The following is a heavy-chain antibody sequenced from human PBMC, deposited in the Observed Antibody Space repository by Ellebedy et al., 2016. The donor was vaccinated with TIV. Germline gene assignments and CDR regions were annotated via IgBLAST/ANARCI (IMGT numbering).Heavy chain of an antibody. CDR2: INHSGST. CDR3: ASSTQPSITMVRGVKPSRDFDI. V-gene: IGHV4-34*01. D-gene: IGHD3-10*01. CDR1: GGSFSGYY. Sequence: SETLSLXXAVYGGSFSGYYWSWIRQPPGKGLEWIGEINHSGSTNYNPSLKSRVTISVDTSKNQFSLKLSSVTAADTAVYYCASSTQPSITMVRGVKPSRDFDIWGQGTMVTVSS. J-gene: IGHJ3*02.